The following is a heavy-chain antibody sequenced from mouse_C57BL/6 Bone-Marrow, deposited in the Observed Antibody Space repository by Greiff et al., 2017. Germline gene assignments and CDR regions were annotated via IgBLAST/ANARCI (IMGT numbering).Heavy chain of an antibody. Sequence: EVQGVESGGGLVQPGGSLSLSCAASGFTFTDYYMSWVRQPPGKALEWLGFIRNKANGYTTEYSAYVKGRFTISRDNSQSILYHQMDALRAEDSATYYCARYFPYYYGSSYEAMDYWGQGTSVTVSS. V-gene: IGHV7-3*01. CDR2: IRNKANGYTT. D-gene: IGHD1-1*01. CDR3: ARYFPYYYGSSYEAMDY. J-gene: IGHJ4*01. CDR1: GFTFTDYY.